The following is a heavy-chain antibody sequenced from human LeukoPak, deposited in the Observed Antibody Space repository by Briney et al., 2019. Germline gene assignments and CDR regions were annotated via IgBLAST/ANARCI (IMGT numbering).Heavy chain of an antibody. CDR1: GGSISSYY. CDR3: ARYRGKTTVSSLDWFDP. V-gene: IGHV4-59*01. CDR2: IYYSGST. D-gene: IGHD4-11*01. Sequence: SETLSLTCTVSGGSISSYYWSWIRQPPGKGLEWIGYIYYSGSTKYHPSLKSRVTISVDTSKNQFSLKLSSVTAADTAVYYCARYRGKTTVSSLDWFDPWGQGTRVTVSS. J-gene: IGHJ5*02.